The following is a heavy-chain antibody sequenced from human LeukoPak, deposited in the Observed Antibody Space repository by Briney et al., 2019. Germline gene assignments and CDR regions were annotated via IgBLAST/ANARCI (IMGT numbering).Heavy chain of an antibody. V-gene: IGHV3-15*01. D-gene: IGHD3-16*02. CDR1: GFTFSSYS. CDR2: IKSKTDGGTT. J-gene: IGHJ4*02. Sequence: GGSLRLSCAASGFTFSSYSMNWVRQAPGKGLEWVGRIKSKTDGGTTDYAAPVKGRFTISRDDSKKTLYLQMNSLRAEDTAVYYCAKGGSYRSQPYFDYWGQGTPVTVSS. CDR3: AKGGSYRSQPYFDY.